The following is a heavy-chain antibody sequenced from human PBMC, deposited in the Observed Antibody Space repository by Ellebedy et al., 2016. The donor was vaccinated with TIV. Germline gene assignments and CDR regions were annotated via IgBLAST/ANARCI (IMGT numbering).Heavy chain of an antibody. D-gene: IGHD4-11*01. CDR1: EFRFSDYY. J-gene: IGHJ4*02. V-gene: IGHV3-11*01. CDR2: ISHTSTTI. Sequence: GGSLRLSXAASEFRFSDYYMSWVRQAPGKGLEWISYISHTSTTIHYADSVKGRFTISRDNAKNSLYLHMNSLRADDTAVYYCARPDYRYDSWGQGTQVTVSS. CDR3: ARPDYRYDS.